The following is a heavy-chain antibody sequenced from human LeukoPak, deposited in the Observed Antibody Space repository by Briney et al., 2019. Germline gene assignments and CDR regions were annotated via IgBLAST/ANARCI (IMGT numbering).Heavy chain of an antibody. Sequence: SVKVSCKASGGTFTSYAISWGRQAPGQGLEWRGGIIPIFGTANYAQKFQGKVTITTDESTSTAYMELSSLRSEDTAVYYCARTYGDYGELFFDYWGQGTLVTVSS. D-gene: IGHD4-17*01. CDR2: IIPIFGTA. V-gene: IGHV1-69*05. CDR3: ARTYGDYGELFFDY. J-gene: IGHJ4*02. CDR1: GGTFTSYA.